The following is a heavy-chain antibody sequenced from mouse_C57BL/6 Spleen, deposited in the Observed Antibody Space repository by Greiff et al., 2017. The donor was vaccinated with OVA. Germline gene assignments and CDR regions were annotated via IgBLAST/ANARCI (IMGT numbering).Heavy chain of an antibody. CDR2: IDPSDSET. J-gene: IGHJ1*03. V-gene: IGHV1-52*01. D-gene: IGHD2-10*02. CDR3: AGCLVGYWYFDV. Sequence: QVQLQQPGAELVRPGSSVKLSCKASGYTFTSYWMHWVKQRPIQGLEWIGNIDPSDSETHYNQKFKDKATLTVDKSSSTACMQLSSLTSADSAVYYCAGCLVGYWYFDVWGTGTTVTVSS. CDR1: GYTFTSYW.